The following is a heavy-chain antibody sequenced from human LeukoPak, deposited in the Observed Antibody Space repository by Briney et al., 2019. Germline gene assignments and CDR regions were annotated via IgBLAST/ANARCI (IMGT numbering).Heavy chain of an antibody. Sequence: GESLKISCKGSGYSFTSFWIGWGRQMPGKGLEWMGIIYPGDSDTRYSPSFQGQVTISADRSTSTTYLQWSSLKASDTAMYYCARHVSGEPSRFDYCGQGTLVTVSS. CDR2: IYPGDSDT. CDR3: ARHVSGEPSRFDY. CDR1: GYSFTSFW. D-gene: IGHD3-16*01. J-gene: IGHJ4*02. V-gene: IGHV5-51*01.